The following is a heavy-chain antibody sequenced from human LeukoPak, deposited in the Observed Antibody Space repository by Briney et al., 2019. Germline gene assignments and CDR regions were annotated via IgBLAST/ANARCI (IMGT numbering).Heavy chain of an antibody. CDR1: GFTFSDYY. V-gene: IGHV4-34*01. CDR2: IIHRGST. D-gene: IGHD6-6*01. J-gene: IGHJ4*02. CDR3: ARGDTVAARPGRFDY. Sequence: LRLSCAASGFTFSDYYMSWIRQPPGKGLEWIGEIIHRGSTNYNPSLKSRLTISVDTSKNQFSLKLSSVTAADTAVYYCARGDTVAARPGRFDYWGQGTLVTVSS.